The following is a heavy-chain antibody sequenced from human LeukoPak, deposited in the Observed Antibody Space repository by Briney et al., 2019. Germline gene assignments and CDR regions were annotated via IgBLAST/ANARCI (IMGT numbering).Heavy chain of an antibody. V-gene: IGHV3-23*01. J-gene: IGHJ5*02. CDR3: AKDGAQYSSGPECDP. D-gene: IGHD6-19*01. CDR2: ISHDGMNA. Sequence: VGSLRLSCAASGLHFSGTARSWVRQAPGKGLEWISAISHDGMNAYYADSAKGRFTISRDNSKKTVSLEMSSLTAADTGVYYCAKDGAQYSSGPECDPRGQGALVTVSP. CDR1: GLHFSGTA.